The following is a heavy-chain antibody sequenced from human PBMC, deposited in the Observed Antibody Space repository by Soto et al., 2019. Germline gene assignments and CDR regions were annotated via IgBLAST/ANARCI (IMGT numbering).Heavy chain of an antibody. V-gene: IGHV4-4*02. J-gene: IGHJ5*02. CDR1: GGSISSSNW. CDR2: IYHSGST. Sequence: QVQLQESGPGLVKPSGTLSLTCAVSGGSISSSNWWSWVRQPPGKGLEWIGEIYHSGSTNYNPSLKSRVTISVDTSKNQFSLKLSSVTAADTAVYYCARGRRGSSWRNNWFDPWGQGTLVTVSS. CDR3: ARGRRGSSWRNNWFDP. D-gene: IGHD6-13*01.